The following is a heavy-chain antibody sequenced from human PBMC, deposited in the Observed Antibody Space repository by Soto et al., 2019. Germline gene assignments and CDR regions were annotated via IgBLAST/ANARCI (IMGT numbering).Heavy chain of an antibody. CDR1: CGSISSSNW. J-gene: IGHJ3*02. D-gene: IGHD3-16*01. V-gene: IGHV4-4*02. CDR3: ATAYVPHTPYAFDI. CDR2: IYHSGST. Sequence: QVQLQESGPGLVKPSGTLSLTCAVSCGSISSSNWWSWVRQPPGKWLEWIGEIYHSGSTNYNPSLQSRVTISVDKSKTQFSLKLRSVTAAATAVYYCATAYVPHTPYAFDIWGQGTMVTVSS.